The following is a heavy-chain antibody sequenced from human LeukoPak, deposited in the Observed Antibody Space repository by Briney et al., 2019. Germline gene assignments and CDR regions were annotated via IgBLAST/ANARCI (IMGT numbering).Heavy chain of an antibody. CDR1: GYTFTANY. V-gene: IGHV1-2*02. D-gene: IGHD2-2*01. CDR3: ARDLGSSSPDGG. J-gene: IGHJ4*02. CDR2: INPNSGGT. Sequence: ASVKVSCKASGYTFTANYMHWVRQAPGQGLEWMGWINPNSGGTNYAQKFQGRVAMTRDTSISTAYMELSRLRSDDTAVYFCARDLGSSSPDGGWGQGTLVTVSS.